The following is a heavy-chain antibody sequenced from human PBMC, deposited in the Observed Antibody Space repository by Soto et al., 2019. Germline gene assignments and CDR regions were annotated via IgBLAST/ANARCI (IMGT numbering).Heavy chain of an antibody. CDR2: INHSGST. V-gene: IGHV4-34*01. CDR1: GGSSSGYY. Sequence: QVQLQQWGAGLLKPSETLSLTCAVYGGSSSGYYWSWIRQPPGKGLEWIGEINHSGSTNYNPSLKSRVTISVDTSKNQFSLKLSSVTAADTAVYYCARGGIVVVPAAGFDYWGQGTLVTVSS. D-gene: IGHD2-2*01. CDR3: ARGGIVVVPAAGFDY. J-gene: IGHJ4*02.